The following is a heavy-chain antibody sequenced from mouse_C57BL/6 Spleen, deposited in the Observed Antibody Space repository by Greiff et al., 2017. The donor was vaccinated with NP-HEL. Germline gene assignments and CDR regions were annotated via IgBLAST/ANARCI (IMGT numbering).Heavy chain of an antibody. D-gene: IGHD1-1*01. CDR3: ARGRVDYFGY. CDR1: GYAFTNYL. CDR2: INPGSGGT. V-gene: IGHV1-54*01. Sequence: QVQLQQSGAELVRPGTSVKVSCKASGYAFTNYLIEWVKQRPGQGLEWIGVINPGSGGTNYNEKFKGKATLTADKSSSTAYMQLSSLTSEDSAVYFCARGRVDYFGYWGQGTTLTVSS. J-gene: IGHJ2*01.